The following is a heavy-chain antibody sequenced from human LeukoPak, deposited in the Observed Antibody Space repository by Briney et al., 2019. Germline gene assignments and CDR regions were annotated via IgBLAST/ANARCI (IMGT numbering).Heavy chain of an antibody. CDR1: GFSSNIFG. D-gene: IGHD1-26*01. CDR3: AKDRSGVGPTAADY. V-gene: IGHV3-30*02. CDR2: IRSDGSHK. J-gene: IGHJ4*02. Sequence: GGSLRLSCAASGFSSNIFGMHWVRQASAKGLEWVTFIRSDGSHKDYTESVKGRFTISRDNSENTLYLQMNSLRSDDTAVYYCAKDRSGVGPTAADYWGQGTLVIVSS.